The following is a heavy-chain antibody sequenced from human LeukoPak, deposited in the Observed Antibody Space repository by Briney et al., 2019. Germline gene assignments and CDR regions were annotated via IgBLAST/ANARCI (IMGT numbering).Heavy chain of an antibody. CDR2: IYTSGST. V-gene: IGHV4-59*10. CDR3: ARGTGIAAASDY. CDR1: GGSFSGYY. D-gene: IGHD6-13*01. Sequence: PSETLSLTCAVYGGSFSGYYWSWIRQPAGKGLEWIGRIYTSGSTNYNPSLKSRVTMSVDTSKNQFSLKLSSVTAADTAVYYCARGTGIAAASDYWGQGTLVTVSS. J-gene: IGHJ4*02.